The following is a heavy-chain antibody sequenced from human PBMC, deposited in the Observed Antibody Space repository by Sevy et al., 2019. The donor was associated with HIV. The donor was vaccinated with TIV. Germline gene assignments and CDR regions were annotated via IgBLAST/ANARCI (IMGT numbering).Heavy chain of an antibody. J-gene: IGHJ2*01. CDR3: ARDHTAMANDWYFDL. Sequence: GGSLRLSCAASGFTFSSYWMSWVRQAPGKGLEWVADIKQDGSEKYYVDSVKGRFTISRDNAKNSLYLQMNCLRAEDTAVYYCARDHTAMANDWYFDLWGRGTLVTVSS. CDR1: GFTFSSYW. CDR2: IKQDGSEK. D-gene: IGHD5-18*01. V-gene: IGHV3-7*01.